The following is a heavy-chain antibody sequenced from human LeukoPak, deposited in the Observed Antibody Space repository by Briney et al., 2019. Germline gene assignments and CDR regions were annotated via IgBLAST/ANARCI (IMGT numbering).Heavy chain of an antibody. V-gene: IGHV4-34*01. CDR2: INHSGST. CDR1: GGSFSGYY. CDR3: ARGSWFDP. Sequence: SETLSLTCAVYGGSFSGYYWSWIRQPPGKGLEWIGEINHSGSTNYNPSLKSRVTISVDTSKNQFSLKLSSVTAADTAVYYCARGSWFDPWGQGTLVT. J-gene: IGHJ5*02.